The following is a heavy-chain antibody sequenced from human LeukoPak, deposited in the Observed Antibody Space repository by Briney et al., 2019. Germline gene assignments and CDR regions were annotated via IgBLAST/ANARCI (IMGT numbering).Heavy chain of an antibody. CDR3: ARVDIRTAFFDY. D-gene: IGHD5-12*01. J-gene: IGHJ4*02. Sequence: SETLSLTCTVSGGSINSYYWSWIRQPAGKGLEGIGRIYSSGSTGYNPSLKSRVTMSLDTSKNQFSLTLSSVTAADTAVYYCARVDIRTAFFDYWGQGTLVTVSS. V-gene: IGHV4-4*07. CDR1: GGSINSYY. CDR2: IYSSGST.